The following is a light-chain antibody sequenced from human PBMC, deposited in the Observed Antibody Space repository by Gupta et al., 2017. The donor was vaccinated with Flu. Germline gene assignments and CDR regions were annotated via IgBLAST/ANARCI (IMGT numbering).Light chain of an antibody. CDR2: DAS. J-gene: IGKJ2*01. V-gene: IGKV3-11*01. CDR1: QSVSHY. CDR3: QHHSKRPPYT. Sequence: ATLSLSPGERATHSCRASQSVSHYLDWYQQKPGQAPRLLIYDASTRATGNTARFSGSGYGIDVTLTISSRESEDFAVYYCQHHSKRPPYTLGQGTKMKIK.